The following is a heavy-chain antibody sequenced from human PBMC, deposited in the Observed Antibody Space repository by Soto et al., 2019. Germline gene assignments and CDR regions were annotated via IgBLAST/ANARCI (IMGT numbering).Heavy chain of an antibody. V-gene: IGHV4-59*08. D-gene: IGHD5-12*01. CDR2: IYHRGGA. Sequence: TSETLSLTCTVSGGSINNYYWAWVRQPPGKGLEWIGYIYHRGGANYNPSLKSRVTISVDTSKNQFSLKLSSVTAADTAVYYCARGRGYDGFDYWGQGTLVTVSS. CDR3: ARGRGYDGFDY. CDR1: GGSINNYY. J-gene: IGHJ4*02.